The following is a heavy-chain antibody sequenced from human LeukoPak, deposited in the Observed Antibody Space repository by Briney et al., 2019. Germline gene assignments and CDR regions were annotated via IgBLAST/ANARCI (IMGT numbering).Heavy chain of an antibody. CDR2: IIPIFGTA. CDR3: ARDSEWPGNY. D-gene: IGHD3-3*01. Sequence: ASVNVSFKASVGTFISYAISWVRQAPGQGLEWMGRIIPIFGTANYAQKFQGRVTITADKSTSTAYMELSSLRSEDTAVYYCARDSEWPGNYWGQGTLVIVSS. V-gene: IGHV1-69*06. J-gene: IGHJ4*02. CDR1: VGTFISYA.